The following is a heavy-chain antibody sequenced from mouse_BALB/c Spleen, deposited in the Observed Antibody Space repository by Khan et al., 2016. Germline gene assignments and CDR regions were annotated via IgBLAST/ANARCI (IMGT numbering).Heavy chain of an antibody. CDR1: GYAFTNYL. CDR2: INPGSGGT. D-gene: IGHD1-1*02. CDR3: ARGGSTYAMDY. Sequence: QMQLEESGAELVRPGTSVKVSCKASGYAFTNYLIEWVKQRPGQGLEWIGVINPGSGGTNYNEKFKGKATLTADKSSSTAYMPLSSLTSDDSAVYFCARGGSTYAMDYWGQGTSVTVSS. J-gene: IGHJ4*01. V-gene: IGHV1-54*01.